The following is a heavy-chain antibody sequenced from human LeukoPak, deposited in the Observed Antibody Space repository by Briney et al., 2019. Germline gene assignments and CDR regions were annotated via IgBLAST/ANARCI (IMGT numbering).Heavy chain of an antibody. CDR3: ARAEAAFGGVIDPFDY. D-gene: IGHD3-16*02. J-gene: IGHJ4*02. Sequence: EASVKVSCKASGHTFTSYYMHWVRQAPGQGLEWMGIINPSGGSTTYVQKFQGRVTMTRDTSTSTVYVELSSLRSEDTAVYYCARAEAAFGGVIDPFDYWGQGSLVTVSS. CDR1: GHTFTSYY. V-gene: IGHV1-46*01. CDR2: INPSGGST.